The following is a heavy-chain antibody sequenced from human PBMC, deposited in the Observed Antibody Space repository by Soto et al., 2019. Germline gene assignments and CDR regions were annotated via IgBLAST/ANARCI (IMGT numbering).Heavy chain of an antibody. J-gene: IGHJ5*01. V-gene: IGHV4-34*01. CDR2: INHSGST. D-gene: IGHD1-1*01. CDR3: ARWGTGTWFDS. CDR1: GGSFSGYY. Sequence: PSETLSLTCAVYGGSFSGYYWSWIRQPPGKGLEWIGEINHSGSTNYNPSLKSRVTISVDTSKNQFSLKLSSVTAADTAVYYCARWGTGTWFDSWGQGTLVTVSS.